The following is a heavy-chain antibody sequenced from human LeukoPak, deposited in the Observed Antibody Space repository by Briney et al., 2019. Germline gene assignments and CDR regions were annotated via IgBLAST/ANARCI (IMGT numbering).Heavy chain of an antibody. D-gene: IGHD6-19*01. Sequence: SVKVSCKASGGTFSSYAISWVRQAPGQGLEWMGGIIPIFGTANYAQKFQGRVTITADESTSTAYMELSSLRSEGTAVYYCARAGIAVAGSFDYWGQGTLVTVSS. CDR3: ARAGIAVAGSFDY. V-gene: IGHV1-69*13. J-gene: IGHJ4*02. CDR2: IIPIFGTA. CDR1: GGTFSSYA.